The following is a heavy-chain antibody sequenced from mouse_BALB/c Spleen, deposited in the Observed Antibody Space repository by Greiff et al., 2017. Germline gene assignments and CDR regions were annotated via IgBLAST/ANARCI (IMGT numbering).Heavy chain of an antibody. V-gene: IGHV1S81*02. J-gene: IGHJ4*01. Sequence: QVQLQQPGAELVKPGASVKLSCKASGYTFTSYWMHWVKQRPGQGLEWIGEINPSNGRTNYNEKFKSKATLTVDKSSSTAYMQLSSLTSEDSAVYYCARFSEYYYAMDYWGQGTSVTVSS. CDR3: ARFSEYYYAMDY. D-gene: IGHD3-1*01. CDR1: GYTFTSYW. CDR2: INPSNGRT.